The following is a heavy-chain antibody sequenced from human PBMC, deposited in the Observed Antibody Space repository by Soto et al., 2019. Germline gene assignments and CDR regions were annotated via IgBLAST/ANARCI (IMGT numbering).Heavy chain of an antibody. V-gene: IGHV3-23*01. CDR1: GFTFSSCV. J-gene: IGHJ4*02. D-gene: IGHD6-13*01. CDR3: AKGLINGRWYAED. CDR2: ITDSGTGT. Sequence: EVHLLESGGCLVHPGESLRLSCGASGFTFSSCVMTWVRQAPGKGLEWVSCITDSGTGTYYADSVKGRFTISRDNSKNTMYLQMNNLRVEDTGVYYCAKGLINGRWYAEDWGQGTLVTVSS.